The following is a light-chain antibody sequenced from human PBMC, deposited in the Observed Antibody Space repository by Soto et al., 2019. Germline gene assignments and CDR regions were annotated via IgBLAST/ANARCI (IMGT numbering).Light chain of an antibody. CDR2: WSS. V-gene: IGKV4-1*01. CDR1: QSVFYSSNNKKY. Sequence: DIVMTQSLDSLAVSLGERATINCNSSQSVFYSSNNKKYFAWYQQKPGQPPKLIIYWSSTREAGVPDRFSGSVSGTDFTFTISSLKAEDVAVYYCQQYYSTPTFGQEAKLEIK. J-gene: IGKJ2*01. CDR3: QQYYSTPT.